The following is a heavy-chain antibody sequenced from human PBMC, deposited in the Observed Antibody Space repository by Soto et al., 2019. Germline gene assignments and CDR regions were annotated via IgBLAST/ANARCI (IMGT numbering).Heavy chain of an antibody. J-gene: IGHJ4*02. D-gene: IGHD2-21*02. CDR1: GYKFHAYW. V-gene: IGHV5-51*01. CDR2: IYPPDSDT. CDR3: AKLAISGDGVVDF. Sequence: EVQLVQSGAEVKKPGESLKISCQGSGYKFHAYWIGWVRQMSGKGLEWMGLIYPPDSDTRYSPSFQGHVTISVDKSINTAYLQWSSLKASDTAMYYCAKLAISGDGVVDFWGQGTLVTVSS.